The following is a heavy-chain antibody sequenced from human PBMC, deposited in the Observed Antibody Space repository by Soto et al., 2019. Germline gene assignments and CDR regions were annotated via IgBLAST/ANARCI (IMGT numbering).Heavy chain of an antibody. CDR2: IYPGDSDT. D-gene: IGHD2-2*01. Sequence: GESLKISCKGSGYSFTNYWIGWVRQMPGKGLEWMGIIYPGDSDTKYSPSFQGQVTISADRSISTAYLQWSSLRASDTAMYYCARLGTSSAYYYYGMDVWGQGTTVTVPS. V-gene: IGHV5-51*01. CDR1: GYSFTNYW. CDR3: ARLGTSSAYYYYGMDV. J-gene: IGHJ6*02.